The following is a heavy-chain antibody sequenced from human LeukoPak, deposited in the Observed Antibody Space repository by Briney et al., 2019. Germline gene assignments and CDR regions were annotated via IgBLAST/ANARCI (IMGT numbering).Heavy chain of an antibody. D-gene: IGHD1-26*01. J-gene: IGHJ4*02. Sequence: PGGSLRLSCAASGFTFSGSAMHWVRQASGRGLEWVGRIRSKANIYATAYAASMKGRFTISRDDSENTAYLQMNGLRAEDTAVYYCARDRYYVVDYWGQGTLVTVSS. CDR2: IRSKANIYAT. V-gene: IGHV3-73*01. CDR3: ARDRYYVVDY. CDR1: GFTFSGSA.